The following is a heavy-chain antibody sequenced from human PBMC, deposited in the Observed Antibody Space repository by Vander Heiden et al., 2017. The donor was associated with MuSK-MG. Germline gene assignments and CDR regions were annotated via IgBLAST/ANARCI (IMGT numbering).Heavy chain of an antibody. D-gene: IGHD2-15*01. CDR3: ARCRGANRAFDI. J-gene: IGHJ3*02. CDR1: GFTFSSYS. V-gene: IGHV3-21*01. Sequence: EVQLVESGGGLVKPGGSLRLSCAASGFTFSSYSMNWVRQAPGKGLEWVSSISSSSSYIYDADAVKGRFTISRDNAKKSRYLKMKRMRAEDTAVYYFARCRGANRAFDIWGQGTMVTVYS. CDR2: ISSSSSYI.